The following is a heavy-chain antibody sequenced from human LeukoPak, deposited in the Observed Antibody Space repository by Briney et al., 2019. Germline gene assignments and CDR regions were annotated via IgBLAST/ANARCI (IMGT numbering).Heavy chain of an antibody. CDR1: GGTISGDY. Sequence: SETLSLTCIVSGGTISGDYWSWIRQPPGKGLEWIGYIHYSGSTNYNPSLQSRVTMSADTSKNQFSLQLSSVPAADPALYYCARTYSSAWYWFDYWGQGALVTVSS. CDR3: ARTYSSAWYWFDY. V-gene: IGHV4-59*12. CDR2: IHYSGST. J-gene: IGHJ4*02. D-gene: IGHD6-13*01.